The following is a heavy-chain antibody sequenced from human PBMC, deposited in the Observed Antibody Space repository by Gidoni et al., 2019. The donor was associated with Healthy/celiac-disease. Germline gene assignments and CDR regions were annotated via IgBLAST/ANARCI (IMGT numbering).Heavy chain of an antibody. CDR3: ARGSPAQQWPSGPYGMDV. J-gene: IGHJ6*02. CDR2: INWNGGST. D-gene: IGHD6-19*01. V-gene: IGHV3-20*01. CDR1: GFTFDDYG. Sequence: EVQLVESGGGVVRPGGSLRLSCAASGFTFDDYGMSWVRQAPGKGLEWVAGINWNGGSTGYADYVKGRFTISRDNAKNSLYLQMNSLRAEDTALYHCARGSPAQQWPSGPYGMDVWGQGTTVTVSS.